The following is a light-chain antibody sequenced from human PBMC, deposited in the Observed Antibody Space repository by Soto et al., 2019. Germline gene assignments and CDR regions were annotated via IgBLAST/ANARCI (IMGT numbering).Light chain of an antibody. V-gene: IGLV2-14*01. CDR1: SSDVGGYNY. CDR2: DVS. J-gene: IGLJ1*01. CDR3: SSDTSSSTLLYV. Sequence: QSVLTQPASVSGSPGQSITISCTGTSSDVGGYNYDSWYQQHPGKAPKLMIYDVSNRPSGVSNRFSGSKSGNTASLTISCLQAEDEADYYYSSDTSSSTLLYVFGTGTKLTVL.